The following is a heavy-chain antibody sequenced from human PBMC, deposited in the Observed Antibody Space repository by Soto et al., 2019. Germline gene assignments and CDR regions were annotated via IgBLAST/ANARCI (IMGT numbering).Heavy chain of an antibody. V-gene: IGHV4-59*01. CDR1: GGSISSYY. D-gene: IGHD6-6*01. J-gene: IGHJ6*02. CDR2: IYYSGST. CDR3: ARDSLVAASPHYYYGMDV. Sequence: SETLSLTCTVSGGSISSYYWSWIRQPPGKGLEWIGYIYYSGSTNYNPSLKSRVTISVDTSKNQFSLKLSSVTAADTAVYYCARDSLVAASPHYYYGMDVWGQGTTVTVSS.